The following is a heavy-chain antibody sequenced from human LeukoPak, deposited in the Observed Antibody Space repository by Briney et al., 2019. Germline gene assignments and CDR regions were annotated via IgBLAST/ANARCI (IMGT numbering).Heavy chain of an antibody. J-gene: IGHJ4*02. CDR2: INHSGST. CDR1: GGSFSGYY. CDR3: ASARSATVTTIAY. Sequence: SETLSLTCAVYGGSFSGYYWSWIRQLPGKGLEWIGEINHSGSTNYNPSLKSRVTISVDTSKNQFSLKLSSVTAADTAVYYCASARSATVTTIAYWGQGTLVTVSS. D-gene: IGHD4-4*01. V-gene: IGHV4-34*01.